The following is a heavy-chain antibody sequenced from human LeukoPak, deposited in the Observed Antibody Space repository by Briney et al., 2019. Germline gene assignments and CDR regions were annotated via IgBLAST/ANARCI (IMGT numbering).Heavy chain of an antibody. CDR1: GYTFTSYG. D-gene: IGHD2-2*01. CDR2: ISAYNGNT. V-gene: IGHV1-18*01. CDR3: ARAGYCSSTSCYRDFDY. Sequence: ASVTVSCKASGYTFTSYGISWVRQAPGQGLEWMGWISAYNGNTNYAQKLQGRVTMTTDTSTSTAYMELRSLRSDDTAVYYCARAGYCSSTSCYRDFDYWGQGTLVTVSS. J-gene: IGHJ4*02.